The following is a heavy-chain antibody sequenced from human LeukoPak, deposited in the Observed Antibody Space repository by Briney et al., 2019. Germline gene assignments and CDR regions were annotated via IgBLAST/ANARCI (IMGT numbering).Heavy chain of an antibody. CDR2: IIPILGVP. Sequence: ASVKVSCKAFGGTFSSYAISWVRQAPGQGLEWMGRIIPILGVPNYAQKFQGRVTITADKSTSTAYMELSSLRSEDTAVYYCASVLLGATGMDYGGRGPRAPVSS. J-gene: IGHJ4*02. CDR3: ASVLLGATGMDY. V-gene: IGHV1-69*04. CDR1: GGTFSSYA. D-gene: IGHD1-26*01.